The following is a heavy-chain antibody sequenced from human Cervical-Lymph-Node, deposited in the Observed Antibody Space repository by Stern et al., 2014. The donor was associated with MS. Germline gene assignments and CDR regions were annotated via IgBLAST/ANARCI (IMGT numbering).Heavy chain of an antibody. V-gene: IGHV3-49*05. Sequence: EVQLVESGGGLVKPGRSLRLSCTTSGFIFGDYDMYWFRQAPGKGPEWVSLVRTKAYGETTEYAASVKGRFAMSRDDSKSIAYLQMNSLEIADTGVYYCARDDSARPAYKTWGQGTLVTVSS. D-gene: IGHD2-21*01. CDR1: GFIFGDYD. J-gene: IGHJ5*01. CDR2: VRTKAYGETT. CDR3: ARDDSARPAYKT.